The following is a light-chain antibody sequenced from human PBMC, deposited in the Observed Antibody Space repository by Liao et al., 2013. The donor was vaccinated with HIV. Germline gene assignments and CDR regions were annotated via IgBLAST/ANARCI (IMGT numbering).Light chain of an antibody. J-gene: IGLJ3*02. CDR2: YDS. V-gene: IGLV3-21*04. CDR3: QVWDSSSEV. CDR1: KIGDKR. Sequence: SYVLTQPPSVSVAPGKTTSITCGGNKIGDKRVHWYQQRPGQAPVMVIYYDSDRPSGIPERFSGFNSGNTATLTISRVEAGDEADYYCQVWDSSSEVFGGGTKLTVL.